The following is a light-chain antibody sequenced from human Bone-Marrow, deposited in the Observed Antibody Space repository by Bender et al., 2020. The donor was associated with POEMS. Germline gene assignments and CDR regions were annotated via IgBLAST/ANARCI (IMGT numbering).Light chain of an antibody. CDR3: CSYAGRWV. V-gene: IGLV2-14*03. Sequence: QSALTQPASVSGSPGQSITISCTGTSSDVGLYNYVSWYQQHPDKAPKLLIYDVDSRPSGVSDRFSGSKSGNTASLTISGLQAEDEADYYCCSYAGRWVFGGGTKLTVL. CDR1: SSDVGLYNY. CDR2: DVD. J-gene: IGLJ3*02.